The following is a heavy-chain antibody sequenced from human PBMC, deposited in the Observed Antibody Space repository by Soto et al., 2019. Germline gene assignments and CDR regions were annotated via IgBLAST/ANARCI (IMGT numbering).Heavy chain of an antibody. CDR1: GYTFTSYD. CDR3: ARLRGYGEGSRFDY. Sequence: QVQLVQSGAEVKKPGASVKVSCKASGYTFTSYDINWVRQATGQGLEWMGWMNPNSGNTGYAQKFQGRVTRTGNTRISTAYMELRSVRSEGTAVYNCARLRGYGEGSRFDYWGQGTLVTVSS. CDR2: MNPNSGNT. J-gene: IGHJ4*02. V-gene: IGHV1-8*01. D-gene: IGHD5-18*01.